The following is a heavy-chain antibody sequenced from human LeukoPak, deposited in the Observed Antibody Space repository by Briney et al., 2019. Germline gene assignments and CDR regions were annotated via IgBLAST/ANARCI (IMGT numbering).Heavy chain of an antibody. CDR1: GFTFSSYE. J-gene: IGHJ3*02. V-gene: IGHV3-48*03. CDR2: ISSSGSTI. CDR3: ARPGLRGAQDAFDI. Sequence: GGSLRLSCAASGFTFSSYEMNWVRQAPGKGLEWVSYISSSGSTIYYADSVKGRFTISRDNAKNSLYLQMNSLRAEDTAVYYCARPGLRGAQDAFDIWGQGTMVTVSS. D-gene: IGHD5-12*01.